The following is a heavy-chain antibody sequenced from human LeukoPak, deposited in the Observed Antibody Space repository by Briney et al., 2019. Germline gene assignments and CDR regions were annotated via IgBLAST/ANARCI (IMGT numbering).Heavy chain of an antibody. CDR2: SGGDGGST. V-gene: IGHV3-23*01. Sequence: GGSLRLSCAASGFSSYAMSWVRQAPGKGLEWVSASGGDGGSTYADSVKGRFTISRDNSKNTLYLQMNSQRAEDTATYYCAKALNYWYFDLWGRGNLVTVSS. J-gene: IGHJ2*01. CDR1: GFSSYA. CDR3: AKALNYWYFDL.